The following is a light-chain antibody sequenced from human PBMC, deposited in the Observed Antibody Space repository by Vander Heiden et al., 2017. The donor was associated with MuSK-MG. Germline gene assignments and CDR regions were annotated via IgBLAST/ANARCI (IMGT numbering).Light chain of an antibody. CDR2: EVR. Sequence: QSALTQPVSVSGSPGQSITISCTGTNSDIGGYNYVSWYQQHPGKAPKLIMFEVRIRPSGVSNRFSGSKSGNMAALTISGLQPEDEADYYCSSYAVSGIAVFGGGTRLTVL. CDR3: SSYAVSGIAV. V-gene: IGLV2-14*03. CDR1: NSDIGGYNY. J-gene: IGLJ3*02.